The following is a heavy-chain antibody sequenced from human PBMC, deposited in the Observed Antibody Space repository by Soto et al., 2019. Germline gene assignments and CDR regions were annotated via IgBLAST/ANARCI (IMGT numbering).Heavy chain of an antibody. CDR3: ARDPPPGGDY. CDR2: IRVYNGNT. V-gene: IGHV1-18*01. CDR1: GYSFVNYD. J-gene: IGHJ4*02. D-gene: IGHD3-16*01. Sequence: QVQLVQSGAEVKKPGASVKVSCQASGYSFVNYDINWVRQAPGQGLEWMGWIRVYNGNTYYAQKFQGRVTMTTDTSTNTAYMELRGLRSDDTAVYYCARDPPPGGDYWCQGTLVTVSS.